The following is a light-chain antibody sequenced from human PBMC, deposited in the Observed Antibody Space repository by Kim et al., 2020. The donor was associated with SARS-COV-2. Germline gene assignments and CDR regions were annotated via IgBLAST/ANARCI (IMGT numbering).Light chain of an antibody. CDR1: DIGSKS. CDR3: QVWDNNSDHPV. V-gene: IGLV3-21*04. CDR2: YDS. J-gene: IGLJ3*02. Sequence: APGKTARITCGGNDIGSKSVHWYQQKPGQAPVMVISYDSDRPSGIPERFSGSNSGNTATLTISRVETGDEADYYCQVWDNNSDHPVFGGGTQLTVL.